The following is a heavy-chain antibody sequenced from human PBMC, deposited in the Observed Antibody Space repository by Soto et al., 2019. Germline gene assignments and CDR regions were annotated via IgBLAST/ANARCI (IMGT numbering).Heavy chain of an antibody. CDR2: ISGSGGST. J-gene: IGHJ1*01. CDR1: GFTFSSYA. D-gene: IGHD1-26*01. CDR3: AKDPSSSSQWELRAEYFQH. Sequence: GESLKISCAASGFTFSSYAMSWVRQAPGKGLEWVSAISGSGGSTYYADSVKGRFTISRDNSKNTLYLQMNSLRAEDTAVYYCAKDPSSSSQWELRAEYFQHWGQGTLVTVSS. V-gene: IGHV3-23*01.